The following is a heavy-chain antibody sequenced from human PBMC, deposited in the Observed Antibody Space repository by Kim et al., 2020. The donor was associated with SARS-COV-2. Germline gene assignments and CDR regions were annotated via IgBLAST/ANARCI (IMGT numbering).Heavy chain of an antibody. J-gene: IGHJ4*02. D-gene: IGHD1-26*01. Sequence: ASVKVSCKASGYTFTSYYMHWVRQAPGQGLEWMGIINPSGGSPSYAQKFQGRVTMTRDTSTSTVYMELSSLRSEDTAVYYCAGDFGQIVGATAWGYWGQGTLVTVSS. CDR1: GYTFTSYY. CDR3: AGDFGQIVGATAWGY. CDR2: INPSGGSP. V-gene: IGHV1-46*01.